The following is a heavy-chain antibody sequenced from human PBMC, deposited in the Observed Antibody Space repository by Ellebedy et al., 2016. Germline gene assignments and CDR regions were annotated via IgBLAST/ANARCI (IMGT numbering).Heavy chain of an antibody. Sequence: ASVKVSXXASGYTFTTYDINWVRQATGQGLEWMGWMNPNSGNTGYAQKFQGRVTMTSITSISTAYMELSSLRSEDSAVYYCARGRKDYSDNSDYHFDYWGQGTLVTVSS. CDR2: MNPNSGNT. V-gene: IGHV1-8*01. CDR3: ARGRKDYSDNSDYHFDY. D-gene: IGHD3-22*01. CDR1: GYTFTTYD. J-gene: IGHJ4*02.